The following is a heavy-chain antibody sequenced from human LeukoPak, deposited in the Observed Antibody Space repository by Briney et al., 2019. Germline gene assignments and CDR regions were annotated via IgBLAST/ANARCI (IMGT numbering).Heavy chain of an antibody. CDR2: IIPIVGTA. J-gene: IGHJ6*02. CDR1: GGTFTSYA. CDR3: ARPEKSWIQLWLAGHYYGMDV. V-gene: IGHV1-69*13. D-gene: IGHD5-18*01. Sequence: SVKVSCKASGGTFTSYAISWVRQAPGQGLEWMGGIIPIVGTANYAQKFQGRVTITADESTSTAYMELGSLRSEDTAVYYCARPEKSWIQLWLAGHYYGMDVWGQGTTVTVSS.